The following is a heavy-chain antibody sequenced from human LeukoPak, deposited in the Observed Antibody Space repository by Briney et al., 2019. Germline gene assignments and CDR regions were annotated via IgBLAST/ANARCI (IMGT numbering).Heavy chain of an antibody. CDR1: GFTFSSYG. Sequence: GGSLRLSCAASGFTFSSYGMHWVRQAPGKGLEWVAFIRYDGSNKYYADSVKGRFTISRDNSKNTLYLQMNSLRAEDTAVYYCAKRSLWFGELDYYYMDVWGKGTTVTVFS. J-gene: IGHJ6*03. D-gene: IGHD3-10*01. CDR2: IRYDGSNK. CDR3: AKRSLWFGELDYYYMDV. V-gene: IGHV3-30*02.